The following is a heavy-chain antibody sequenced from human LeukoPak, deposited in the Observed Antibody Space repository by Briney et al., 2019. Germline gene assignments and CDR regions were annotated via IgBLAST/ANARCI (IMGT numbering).Heavy chain of an antibody. V-gene: IGHV3-30*04. CDR3: ARESGVHYGDSTDY. Sequence: PGRSLRLSCAASGFTLSSYAMHWVRQAPGKGLEWVAVISYDGSNKYYADSVKGRFTISRDNSKNTLYLQMNSLRAEDTAVYYCARESGVHYGDSTDYWGQGTLVTVPS. CDR2: ISYDGSNK. CDR1: GFTLSSYA. D-gene: IGHD4-17*01. J-gene: IGHJ4*02.